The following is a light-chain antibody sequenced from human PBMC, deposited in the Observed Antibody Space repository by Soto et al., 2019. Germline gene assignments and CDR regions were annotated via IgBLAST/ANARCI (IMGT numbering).Light chain of an antibody. CDR3: QPYNNWPAWT. Sequence: EIVMTQSPATLSVSPGERATLSCRASQSVSSDLAWYQQKPGQAPRLLIYGASTRATGIPARFSGSGSGTAFTLTISSLQYEDFAVYYCQPYNNWPAWTFGQGTKVEIK. V-gene: IGKV3-15*01. J-gene: IGKJ1*01. CDR1: QSVSSD. CDR2: GAS.